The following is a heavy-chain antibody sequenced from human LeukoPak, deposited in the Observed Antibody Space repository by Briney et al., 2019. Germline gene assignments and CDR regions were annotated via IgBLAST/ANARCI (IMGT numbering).Heavy chain of an antibody. CDR2: IRYDGSNK. CDR3: AKEGSKWLRFVFDY. J-gene: IGHJ4*02. Sequence: GGSLRLSCAASGFTFSSYGMHWVRQAPGKGLEWVAFIRYDGSNKYYADSVKGRFTISRDNSKNTLYLQMNSLRAEDTAVYYCAKEGSKWLRFVFDYWGQGTLVTVSS. V-gene: IGHV3-30*02. D-gene: IGHD5-12*01. CDR1: GFTFSSYG.